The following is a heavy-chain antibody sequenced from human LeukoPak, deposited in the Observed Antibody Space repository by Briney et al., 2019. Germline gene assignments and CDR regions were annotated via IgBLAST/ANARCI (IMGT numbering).Heavy chain of an antibody. CDR2: IHPGDSGS. J-gene: IGHJ3*01. CDR1: GYTITNFW. CDR3: ARVGIFHSGSHSLLPFDF. D-gene: IGHD1-26*01. Sequence: GESLKISCKASGYTITNFWIVRVRQTPGKGLEWMGIIHPGDSGSRYSPSFQGQVTISADNSISTVHLLWDSLKASDSAMYFCARVGIFHSGSHSLLPFDFWGQGTLVTVSS. V-gene: IGHV5-51*01.